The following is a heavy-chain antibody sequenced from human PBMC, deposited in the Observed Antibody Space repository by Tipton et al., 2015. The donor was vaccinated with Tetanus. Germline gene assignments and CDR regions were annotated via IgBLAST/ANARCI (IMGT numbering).Heavy chain of an antibody. V-gene: IGHV4-34*01. Sequence: CAVSGGSSSSFYWSWIRQPPGGGLEWIGEINQRGTTYNPSLKRRATISVDSSATQLSLNLTSVTAADTAVYYCAILSKHWLAPRGAPWGQGILVTVSS. D-gene: IGHD6-19*01. CDR3: AILSKHWLAPRGAP. J-gene: IGHJ5*02. CDR2: INQRGTT. CDR1: GGSSSSFY.